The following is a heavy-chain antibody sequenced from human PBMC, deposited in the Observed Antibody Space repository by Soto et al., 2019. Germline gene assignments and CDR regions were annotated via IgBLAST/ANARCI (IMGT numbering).Heavy chain of an antibody. CDR3: AREGGVGAWGGFDY. V-gene: IGHV3-48*02. Sequence: LRLSCAASGFTFSRYSTNWVRQAPGKGLEWVSYISGSSSTIYSADSVKGRFTISRDNAKNSLYLQMNSLRDEDTAMYYCAREGGVGAWGGFDYWGQGTLVTVSS. CDR2: ISGSSSTI. J-gene: IGHJ4*02. D-gene: IGHD1-26*01. CDR1: GFTFSRYS.